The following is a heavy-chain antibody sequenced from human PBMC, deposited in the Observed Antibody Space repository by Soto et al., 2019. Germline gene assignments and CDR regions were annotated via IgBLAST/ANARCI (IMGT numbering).Heavy chain of an antibody. CDR2: ISYSGST. CDR3: ATYWGSGNIAKAFDI. V-gene: IGHV4-31*03. CDR1: GGSISSGFYF. Sequence: PSETLSLTCSVSGGSISSGFYFWTWIRQHPGKGLEWIGYISYSGSTYYNPSLKSRVVISVDTSMNQFSLTLSSVTAADTAVYYCATYWGSGNIAKAFDIWGQRTMVTVSS. J-gene: IGHJ3*02. D-gene: IGHD2-15*01.